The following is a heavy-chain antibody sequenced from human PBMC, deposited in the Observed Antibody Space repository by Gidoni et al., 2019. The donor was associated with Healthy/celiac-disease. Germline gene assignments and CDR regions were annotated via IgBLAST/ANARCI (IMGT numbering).Heavy chain of an antibody. Sequence: QVQLQQWGAGLLKPSETLSLTCAVYGGSFSGYYWSWIRQPPGKGLEWIGEINHSGSTNYNPSLKSRVTISVDTSKNQFSLKLSSVTAADTAVYYCARVGYGSGINARIVKAYYYYGMDVWGQGTTVTVSS. V-gene: IGHV4-34*01. CDR2: INHSGST. D-gene: IGHD3-10*01. J-gene: IGHJ6*02. CDR1: GGSFSGYY. CDR3: ARVGYGSGINARIVKAYYYYGMDV.